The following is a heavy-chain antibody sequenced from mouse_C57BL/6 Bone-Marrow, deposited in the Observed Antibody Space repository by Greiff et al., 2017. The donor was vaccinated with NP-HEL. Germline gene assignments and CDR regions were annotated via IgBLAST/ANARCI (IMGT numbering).Heavy chain of an antibody. CDR3: ARTTVVAPYAMDD. V-gene: IGHV1-26*01. CDR1: GYTFTDYY. J-gene: IGHJ4*01. Sequence: EVQLQQSGPELVKPGASVKISCKASGYTFTDYYMNWVKQSHGQSLEWIGDINPNNGGTSYNQKFKGKATLTVDKSSSTAYMELRSLTSEDSAVYDCARTTVVAPYAMDDWGQGTSVTVSS. CDR2: INPNNGGT. D-gene: IGHD1-1*01.